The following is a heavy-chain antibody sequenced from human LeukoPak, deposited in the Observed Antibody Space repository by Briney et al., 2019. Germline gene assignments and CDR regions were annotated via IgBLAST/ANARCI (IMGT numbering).Heavy chain of an antibody. CDR3: GRDPNGDYIGAFDM. V-gene: IGHV3-23*01. Sequence: GGSLRLSCAASGFTFSSYAMSWVRQAPGKGLEWVSAIRGSGGSTYYADSVKDRFTISRDNSKNTLYLQMNSLRAEDTAVYYCGRDPNGDYIGAFDMWGQGTVVTVSS. J-gene: IGHJ3*02. CDR2: IRGSGGST. CDR1: GFTFSSYA. D-gene: IGHD4-17*01.